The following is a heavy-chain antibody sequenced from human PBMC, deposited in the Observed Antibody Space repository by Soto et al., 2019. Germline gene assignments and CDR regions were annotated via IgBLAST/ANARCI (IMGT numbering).Heavy chain of an antibody. CDR2: IRETGNT. CDR1: GFTLSNYA. V-gene: IGHV3-23*01. Sequence: PGGSLRLSCAASGFTLSNYAMSWIRQAPGKGLEWVSTIRETGNTYYADSVRGRFATSRDNSENTLYLQMSSLRAEDTAVYYCAKQQMAVIRAPDYWRQGTLVTVS. J-gene: IGHJ4*02. D-gene: IGHD4-17*01. CDR3: AKQQMAVIRAPDY.